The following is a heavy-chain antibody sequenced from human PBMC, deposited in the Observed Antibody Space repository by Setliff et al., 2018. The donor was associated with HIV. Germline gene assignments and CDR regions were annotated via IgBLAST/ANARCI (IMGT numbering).Heavy chain of an antibody. J-gene: IGHJ4*02. CDR3: ARTPEDYDQYFFDR. CDR1: GGSIKSSSDY. CDR2: IYYSGST. V-gene: IGHV4-39*01. D-gene: IGHD3-22*01. Sequence: PSETLSLTCTVSGGSIKSSSDYWGWIRQPPGKGLEWIGTIYYSGSTYYNPSLKSRVTISVDTSKNQFSLKLSSVTAADTAVYYCARTPEDYDQYFFDRWGQGTLVTVSS.